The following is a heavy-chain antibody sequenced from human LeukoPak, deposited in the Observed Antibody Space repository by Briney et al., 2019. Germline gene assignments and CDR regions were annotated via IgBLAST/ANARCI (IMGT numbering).Heavy chain of an antibody. CDR2: IIPILGIA. V-gene: IGHV1-69*04. CDR3: ARDGQWELPVPYYFDY. J-gene: IGHJ4*02. D-gene: IGHD1-26*01. CDR1: GGTFSSYT. Sequence: GASVKVSCKASGGTFSSYTISWVRQAPGQGPEWMGRIIPILGIANYAQKFQGRVTITADKSTSTAYMELSSLRSEDTAVYYCARDGQWELPVPYYFDYWGQGTLVIVSS.